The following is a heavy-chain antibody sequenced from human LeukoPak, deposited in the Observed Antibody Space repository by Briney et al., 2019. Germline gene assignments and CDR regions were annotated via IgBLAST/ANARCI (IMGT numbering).Heavy chain of an antibody. CDR2: ISPYNGKT. D-gene: IGHD2-21*02. Sequence: ASVTVSCKASGYIFSNFFSSYGITWVRQAPGQGLEWMGWISPYNGKTKFAQKFQGRVTMTRDTSTSTVYMELSSLRSEDTAVYYCARDHCGGDCFSVDYWGQGTLVTVSS. J-gene: IGHJ4*02. CDR1: GYIFSNFFSSYG. V-gene: IGHV1-18*01. CDR3: ARDHCGGDCFSVDY.